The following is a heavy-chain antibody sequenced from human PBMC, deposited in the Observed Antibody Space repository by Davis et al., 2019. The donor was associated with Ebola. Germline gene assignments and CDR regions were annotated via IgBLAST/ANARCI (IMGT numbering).Heavy chain of an antibody. J-gene: IGHJ4*02. Sequence: ASVKVSCKASGYTFTGYYMHWVRQAPGQGLEWMGWINPNSGGTNYAQKFQGRVTMTRDTSISTAYMELSRLRSDDTAVYYCARASAYCGGDCYPPPFFDYWGQGTLVTVSS. CDR2: INPNSGGT. D-gene: IGHD2-21*01. V-gene: IGHV1-2*02. CDR3: ARASAYCGGDCYPPPFFDY. CDR1: GYTFTGYY.